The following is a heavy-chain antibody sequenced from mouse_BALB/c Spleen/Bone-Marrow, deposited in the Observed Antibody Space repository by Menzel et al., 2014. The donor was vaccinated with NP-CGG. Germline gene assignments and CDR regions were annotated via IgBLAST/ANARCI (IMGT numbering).Heavy chain of an antibody. CDR3: ARYGNYGDYFDY. CDR1: GYTFTSYW. V-gene: IGHV1-7*01. J-gene: IGHJ2*01. D-gene: IGHD2-1*01. CDR2: INPSTGYT. Sequence: QVQLKDSGAELAKPGASVKMSCKASGYTFTSYWMHWVKQRPGQGLEWIGYINPSTGYTEYNQKFKDKATLTADKSSSTAYMQLSSLTSEDSAVYYCARYGNYGDYFDYWGQGTLSQSPQ.